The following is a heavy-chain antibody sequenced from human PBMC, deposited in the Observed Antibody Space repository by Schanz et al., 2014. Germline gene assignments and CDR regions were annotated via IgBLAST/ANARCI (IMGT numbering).Heavy chain of an antibody. CDR3: VRDELLWFGEVLSLDY. CDR2: ITYNGGTI. Sequence: PGGSLRLSCAASGITFSSHSFNWVRQAPGKGLEWISYITYNGGTIYYADSVKGRFTISRDNSNKTVDLQMNSLRAEDTALYYCVRDELLWFGEVLSLDYWGQGALVTVSS. D-gene: IGHD3-10*01. V-gene: IGHV3-48*04. J-gene: IGHJ4*02. CDR1: GITFSSHS.